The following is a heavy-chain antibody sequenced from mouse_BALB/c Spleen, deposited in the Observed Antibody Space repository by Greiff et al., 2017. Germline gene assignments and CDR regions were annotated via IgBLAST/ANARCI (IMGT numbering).Heavy chain of an antibody. Sequence: QVQLQQSGAELARPGASVKLSCKASGYTFTDYYINWVKQRTGQGFEWIGEIYPGSGSTYYNEKFKGKATLTADKSSSTAYMQLSSLTSEDSAVYFCAVNWDAWFDYWGQGTLVTVSA. V-gene: IGHV1-77*01. J-gene: IGHJ3*01. CDR3: AVNWDAWFDY. CDR2: IYPGSGST. D-gene: IGHD4-1*02. CDR1: GYTFTDYY.